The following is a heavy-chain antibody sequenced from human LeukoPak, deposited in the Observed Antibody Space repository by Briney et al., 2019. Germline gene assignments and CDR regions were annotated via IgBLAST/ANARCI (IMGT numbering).Heavy chain of an antibody. D-gene: IGHD1-1*01. Sequence: GGSLRLSCAASGFTFNNYAMSWVRHAPGKGLEWVSVISGNGGSTYYRDSVKGRFTISRDNSKNTLYLQMNSLRAEDTAVYYCAKDGTATITFEYWGQGTLVTVSS. V-gene: IGHV3-23*01. CDR1: GFTFNNYA. CDR2: ISGNGGST. CDR3: AKDGTATITFEY. J-gene: IGHJ4*02.